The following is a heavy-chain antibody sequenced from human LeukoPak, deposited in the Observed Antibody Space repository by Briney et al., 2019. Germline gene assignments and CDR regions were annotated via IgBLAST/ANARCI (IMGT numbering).Heavy chain of an antibody. Sequence: GASVKVSCKASGYTFTSYDINWVRQATGQGLEWMGWMNANSGNTGYAQKFQSRVTITRNTSISTAYMEMSSLRSENTAVYYCARGRFEVPRKLYYYYMDVWGKGTTVTVSS. CDR1: GYTFTSYD. J-gene: IGHJ6*03. CDR2: MNANSGNT. V-gene: IGHV1-8*03. CDR3: ARGRFEVPRKLYYYYMDV. D-gene: IGHD2-2*01.